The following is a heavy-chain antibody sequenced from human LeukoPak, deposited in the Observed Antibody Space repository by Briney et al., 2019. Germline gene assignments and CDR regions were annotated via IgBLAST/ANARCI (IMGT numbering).Heavy chain of an antibody. CDR2: IDTGTSTI. CDR3: ARDQYDFWSGYYPYYFDY. V-gene: IGHV3-48*01. J-gene: IGHJ4*02. Sequence: GGSLRLSCAASGFTFSTYSMNWVRQAPGKGLEWVSYIDTGTSTIYYADSVKGRFTISKDNAKNSLYLQMNSLRAEDTAVYYCARDQYDFWSGYYPYYFDYWGQGTLVTVSS. CDR1: GFTFSTYS. D-gene: IGHD3-3*01.